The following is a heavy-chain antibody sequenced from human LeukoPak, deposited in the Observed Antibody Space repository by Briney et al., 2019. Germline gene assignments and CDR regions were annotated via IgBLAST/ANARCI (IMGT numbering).Heavy chain of an antibody. D-gene: IGHD3-3*01. CDR3: ANYDFWSGYYLTFDY. J-gene: IGHJ4*02. V-gene: IGHV3-30*02. CDR1: GFTFSSYG. CDR2: IRYDGSNK. Sequence: GGSLRLSCAASGFTFSSYGMHWVRQAPGKGLEWGAFIRYDGSNKYYADSVKGRFTISRDNSKNTLYLQMNSLRAEDTAVYYCANYDFWSGYYLTFDYWGQGTLVTVSS.